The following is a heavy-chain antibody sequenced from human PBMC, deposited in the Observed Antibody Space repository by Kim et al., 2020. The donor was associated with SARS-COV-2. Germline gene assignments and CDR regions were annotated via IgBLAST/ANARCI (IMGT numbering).Heavy chain of an antibody. V-gene: IGHV1-2*02. CDR3: ARDSSGLL. D-gene: IGHD6-19*01. CDR2: INPNRGGT. J-gene: IGHJ4*02. Sequence: ASVKVSCKASGYTFIGYYMHWVRQAPGQGLEWMGWINPNRGGTNYAQKFQGRATMTRDTSISTAHMELSRLTSDDTAVCYCARDSSGLLWGQGTLVTVSS. CDR1: GYTFIGYY.